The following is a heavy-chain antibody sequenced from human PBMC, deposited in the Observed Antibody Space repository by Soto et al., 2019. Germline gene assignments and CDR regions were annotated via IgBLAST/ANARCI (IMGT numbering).Heavy chain of an antibody. CDR2: ISGSGGNT. D-gene: IGHD1-1*01. CDR3: AKFHQDWNDLGY. Sequence: PGGSLRLSCAASGFIFSSYAMSWVRQAPGKGLEWVSAISGSGGNTYYADSVKGRFTISRDNSKNMLYLQMNSLRAEDTAVYYCAKFHQDWNDLGYWGQGTLVTVSS. CDR1: GFIFSSYA. J-gene: IGHJ4*02. V-gene: IGHV3-23*01.